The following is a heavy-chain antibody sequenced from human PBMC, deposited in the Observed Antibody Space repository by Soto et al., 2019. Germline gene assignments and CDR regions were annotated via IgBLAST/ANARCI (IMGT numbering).Heavy chain of an antibody. D-gene: IGHD3-3*01. CDR3: ARENYDEVVHP. CDR2: IIPILGIA. V-gene: IGHV1-69*08. Sequence: QVQLVQSGAEVKKPGSSVKVSCKASGGTFSSYTISWVRQAPGQGLEWMGRIIPILGIANYAQKFQGRVTXTXXKSTSTAYMELSSLRSEDTAVYYCARENYDEVVHPWGQGTMVTVSS. J-gene: IGHJ5*02. CDR1: GGTFSSYT.